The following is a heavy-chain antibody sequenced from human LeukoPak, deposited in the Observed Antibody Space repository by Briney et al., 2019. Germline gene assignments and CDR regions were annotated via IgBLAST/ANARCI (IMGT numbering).Heavy chain of an antibody. V-gene: IGHV3-23*01. J-gene: IGHJ5*02. CDR1: GFTFSSHA. CDR3: GKGGIKFSYYESSGS. Sequence: GGSLRLSCAASGFTFSSHAMSWVRQAPGKGLEWVSAISGSGGSTYYADSVKGRFTMSRDNSKNTLYLQMNSLRAEDTAVYYCGKGGIKFSYYESSGSWGQGTLVTVSS. CDR2: ISGSGGST. D-gene: IGHD3-22*01.